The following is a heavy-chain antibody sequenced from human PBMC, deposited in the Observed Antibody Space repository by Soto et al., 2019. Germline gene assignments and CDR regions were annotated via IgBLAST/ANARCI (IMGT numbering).Heavy chain of an antibody. CDR3: ARAYCSGGSCWAWSNWFDP. CDR2: IYSGGNT. CDR1: GFTVSSNP. J-gene: IGHJ5*02. V-gene: IGHV3-53*01. Sequence: LRLSCAASGFTVSSNPMTWVRQTPGRGLEWVSVIYSGGNTFYADSVKGRFTISRDNSKNTLYLQMNNLRAEDTAVYYCARAYCSGGSCWAWSNWFDPWGQGTLVTVSS. D-gene: IGHD2-15*01.